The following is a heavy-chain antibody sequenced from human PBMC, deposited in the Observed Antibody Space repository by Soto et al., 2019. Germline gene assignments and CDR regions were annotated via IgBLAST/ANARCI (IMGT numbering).Heavy chain of an antibody. CDR3: ARGITIFGVVNRNFDY. CDR1: GGSISSGDYY. J-gene: IGHJ4*02. CDR2: IYYSGST. Sequence: TSETLSLTCTVSGGSISSGDYYWSWIRQPPGKGLEWIGYIYYSGSTYYNPSLKSRVTISVDTSKNQFSLKLSSVTAADTAVYYCARGITIFGVVNRNFDYWGQGTLVTVSS. V-gene: IGHV4-30-4*01. D-gene: IGHD3-3*01.